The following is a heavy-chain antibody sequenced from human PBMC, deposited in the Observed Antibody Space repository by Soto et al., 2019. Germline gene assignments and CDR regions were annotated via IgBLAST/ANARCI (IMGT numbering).Heavy chain of an antibody. J-gene: IGHJ4*02. CDR1: GGSISSSRSY. V-gene: IGHV4-39*01. D-gene: IGHD1-26*01. CDR2: IYYSGST. Sequence: QLQLQESGPGLVKPSETLSLTCTVSGGSISSSRSYWGWSRQPPGTGLECIGSIYYSGSTYYSPSPTRRVPISVETSMNQCPLTLSPVTAEDTDVYYCATRGLVGATALDYCGQGSPVTVSS. CDR3: ATRGLVGATALDY.